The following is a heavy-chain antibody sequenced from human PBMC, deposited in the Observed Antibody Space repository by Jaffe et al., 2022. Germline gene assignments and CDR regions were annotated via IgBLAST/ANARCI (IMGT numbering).Heavy chain of an antibody. Sequence: EVQLVESGGGLIQPGGSLRLACAASGFTLSSYEMNWVRHTPGKGLEWVAHISPSGSTMYNTDSVKGRFTISRDSAKNSLFLQMNSLRAEDTALYYCAREDSLRGHSGYDAFDIWGQGTVVTVSS. V-gene: IGHV3-48*03. CDR2: ISPSGSTM. J-gene: IGHJ3*02. CDR1: GFTLSSYE. D-gene: IGHD5-12*01. CDR3: AREDSLRGHSGYDAFDI.